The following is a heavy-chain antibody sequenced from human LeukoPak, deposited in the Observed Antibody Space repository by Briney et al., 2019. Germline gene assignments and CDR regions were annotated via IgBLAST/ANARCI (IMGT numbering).Heavy chain of an antibody. CDR1: GFTFSSYG. V-gene: IGHV3-30*02. Sequence: GGSLRLSCAASGFTFSSYGMHWVRQAPGKGLEWVAFIRYDGSNKYYADSVKGRFTISRDNAKNSLYLQMNSLRAADTAVYYCARRSPRAYTVTRRGYFDYWGQGTLVTVSS. CDR2: IRYDGSNK. CDR3: ARRSPRAYTVTRRGYFDY. J-gene: IGHJ4*02. D-gene: IGHD4-17*01.